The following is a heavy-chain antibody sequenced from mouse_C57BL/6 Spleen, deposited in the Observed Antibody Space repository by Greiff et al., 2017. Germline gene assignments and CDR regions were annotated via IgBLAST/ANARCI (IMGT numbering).Heavy chain of an antibody. J-gene: IGHJ1*03. CDR3: ARAADWDVWWYFEV. V-gene: IGHV1-52*01. CDR1: GYTFTSYW. D-gene: IGHD4-1*01. CDR2: IDPSDSET. Sequence: QVQLQQPGAELVRPGSSVKLSCKASGYTFTSYWMHWVKQRPIQGLEWIGNIDPSDSETHYNQKFKDKATLTVDKSSSTAYMQLRSLTSEASAVYYCARAADWDVWWYFEVWGTGATVTVAS.